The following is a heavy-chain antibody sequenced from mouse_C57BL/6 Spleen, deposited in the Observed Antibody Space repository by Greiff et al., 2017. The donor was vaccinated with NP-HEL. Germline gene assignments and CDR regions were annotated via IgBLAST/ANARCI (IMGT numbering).Heavy chain of an antibody. V-gene: IGHV1-69*01. CDR2: IDPSDSYP. Sequence: QVQLQQPGAELVMPGASVKLSCKASGYPFTSYWMHWVKQRPGQGLEWIGEIDPSDSYPNYHHTFTGKSTLTVDKSSSTAYMQLSSLTSEDFAVYYCARREGDYSNSPFAYWGQGTLVTVSA. CDR3: ARREGDYSNSPFAY. CDR1: GYPFTSYW. J-gene: IGHJ3*01. D-gene: IGHD2-5*01.